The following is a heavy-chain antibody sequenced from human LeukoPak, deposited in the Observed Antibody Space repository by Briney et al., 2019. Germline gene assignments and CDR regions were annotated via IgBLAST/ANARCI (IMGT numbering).Heavy chain of an antibody. CDR2: ISSSSSYI. D-gene: IGHD6-19*01. Sequence: PGGSLRLSCAASGFTFSSYSMNWVRQAPGKGLEWVSSISSSSSYIYYADSVKGRFTISRDNAKNSLYLQMNSLRAEDTAVYYCARVSSGWSYYFDYWGQGTLVTVSS. CDR1: GFTFSSYS. V-gene: IGHV3-21*01. J-gene: IGHJ4*02. CDR3: ARVSSGWSYYFDY.